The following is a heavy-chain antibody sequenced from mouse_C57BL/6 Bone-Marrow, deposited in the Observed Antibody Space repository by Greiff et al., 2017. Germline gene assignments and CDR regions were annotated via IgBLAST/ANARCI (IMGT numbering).Heavy chain of an antibody. CDR3: ASRYYGSSYAWFAY. CDR2: ISSGGSYT. CDR1: GFTFSSYG. D-gene: IGHD1-1*01. J-gene: IGHJ3*01. Sequence: EVKLMESGGDLVKPGGSLKLSCAASGFTFSSYGMSWVRQTPDKRLEWVATISSGGSYTYYPDSVKGRFTISRDNAKNTLYLQMSSLKSEDTAMYYCASRYYGSSYAWFAYWGQGTLVTVSA. V-gene: IGHV5-6*02.